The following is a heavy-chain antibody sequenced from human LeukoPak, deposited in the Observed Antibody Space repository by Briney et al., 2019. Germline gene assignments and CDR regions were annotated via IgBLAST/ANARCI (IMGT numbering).Heavy chain of an antibody. CDR3: AGEDGYNHFDY. Sequence: SETLSLTCTVSGGSLSSYYWSWIRQPPGKGLEWIGYIYYSGSTNYNPSLKSRVTISVDTSKNQFSLKLSSVTAADTAVYYCAGEDGYNHFDYWGQGTLVTVSS. V-gene: IGHV4-59*01. D-gene: IGHD5-24*01. CDR1: GGSLSSYY. J-gene: IGHJ4*02. CDR2: IYYSGST.